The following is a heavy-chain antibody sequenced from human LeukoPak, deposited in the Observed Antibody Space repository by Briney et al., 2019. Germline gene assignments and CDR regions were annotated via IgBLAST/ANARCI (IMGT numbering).Heavy chain of an antibody. V-gene: IGHV3-30-3*01. J-gene: IGHJ4*02. CDR1: GFTFSSYW. Sequence: PGGSLRLSCAASGFTFSSYWMSWVRQAPGKGLEWVAVISYDGSNKYYADSVKGRFTISRDNSKNTLYLQMNSLRAEDTAVYYCANRVDIVATIDYWGQGTLVTVSS. CDR3: ANRVDIVATIDY. CDR2: ISYDGSNK. D-gene: IGHD5-12*01.